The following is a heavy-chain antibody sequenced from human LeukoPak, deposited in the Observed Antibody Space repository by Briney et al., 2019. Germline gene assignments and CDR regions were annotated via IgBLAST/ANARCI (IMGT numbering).Heavy chain of an antibody. Sequence: GGSLRLSCAASGLTFSSYWMSWVRQAPGKGLEWVANIKQDGSEKHYVDSVTGRFTISRDNTKNSLYLQMNSLRADDTAVYYCARDLAGPPQEAFDIWGQGSMVTVSS. CDR1: GLTFSSYW. J-gene: IGHJ3*02. CDR3: ARDLAGPPQEAFDI. CDR2: IKQDGSEK. V-gene: IGHV3-7*01.